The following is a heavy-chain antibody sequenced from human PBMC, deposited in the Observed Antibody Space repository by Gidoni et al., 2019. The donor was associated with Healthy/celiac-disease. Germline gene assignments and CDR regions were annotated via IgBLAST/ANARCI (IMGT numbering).Heavy chain of an antibody. Sequence: EVQLVESGGGLVQPGGSLSRSCAASGFPVSSNYMSWVRQAPGKGLEWVSVIYSGGSTYYADSVKGRFTISRDNSKNTLYLQMNSLRAEDTAVYYCAASMSSHIHYYYYYGMDVWGQGTTVTVSS. CDR1: GFPVSSNY. J-gene: IGHJ6*02. D-gene: IGHD1-26*01. V-gene: IGHV3-66*01. CDR3: AASMSSHIHYYYYYGMDV. CDR2: IYSGGST.